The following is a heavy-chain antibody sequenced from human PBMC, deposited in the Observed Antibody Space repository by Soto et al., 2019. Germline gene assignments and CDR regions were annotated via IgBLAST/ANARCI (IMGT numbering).Heavy chain of an antibody. CDR3: ASYWGIAVAGTVDYYYYMDV. D-gene: IGHD6-19*01. CDR1: GGSFSGYY. V-gene: IGHV4-34*01. CDR2: INHSGST. Sequence: SETLSLTCAVYGGSFSGYYWSWIRQPPGKGLEWIGEINHSGSTNYNPSLKSRVTISVDTSKNQFSLKLSSVTAADTSVYYCASYWGIAVAGTVDYYYYMDVWGKGTTVTVSS. J-gene: IGHJ6*03.